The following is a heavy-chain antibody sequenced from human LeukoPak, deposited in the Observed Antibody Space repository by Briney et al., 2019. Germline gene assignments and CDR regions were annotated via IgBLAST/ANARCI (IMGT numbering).Heavy chain of an antibody. D-gene: IGHD1-26*01. V-gene: IGHV1-69*06. CDR2: IIPIFGTA. CDR1: GGTFSSYA. CDR3: ARGAATSEEETYFDY. Sequence: SVKVSCKASGGTFSSYAISWVRQAPGQGLEWMGGIIPIFGTANYAQKFQGRVTITADKSTSTAYMELSSLRSEDTAVYYCARGAATSEEETYFDYWGQGTLVTVSS. J-gene: IGHJ4*02.